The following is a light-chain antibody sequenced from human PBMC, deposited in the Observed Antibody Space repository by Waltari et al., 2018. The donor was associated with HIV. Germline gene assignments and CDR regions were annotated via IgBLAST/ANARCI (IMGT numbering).Light chain of an antibody. J-gene: IGKJ4*01. Sequence: DIVMTQSPDSLPVSLGERAPINCTSSQSILYNSDNRKYLAWYQQKARQPPKLLISWASTRESGVPDRFSVSGSGTDFTLTITRLQAEDVAIYHCQQYFRIPPTFGGGTKVEIK. CDR3: QQYFRIPPT. CDR2: WAS. CDR1: QSILYNSDNRKY. V-gene: IGKV4-1*01.